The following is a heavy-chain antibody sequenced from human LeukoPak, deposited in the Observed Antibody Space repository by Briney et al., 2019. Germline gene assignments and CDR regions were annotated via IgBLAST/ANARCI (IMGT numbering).Heavy chain of an antibody. J-gene: IGHJ5*02. D-gene: IGHD4-11*01. CDR3: ARAKMTTVTTGFDP. CDR1: DGSISSYY. CDR2: IYTSGST. Sequence: SETLSLTCTVSDGSISSYYWSWIRQPAGKGLEWIGRIYTSGSTNYNPSLKSRVTISVDTSKNQFSLKLSSVTAADTAVYYCARAKMTTVTTGFDPWGQGTLVTVSS. V-gene: IGHV4-4*07.